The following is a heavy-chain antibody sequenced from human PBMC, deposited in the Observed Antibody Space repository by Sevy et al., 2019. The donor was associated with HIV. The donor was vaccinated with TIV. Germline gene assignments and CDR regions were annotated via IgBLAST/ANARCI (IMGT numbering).Heavy chain of an antibody. J-gene: IGHJ4*02. CDR2: ISSSSSYI. Sequence: GGSLRLSCAASGFTFSSYSMNWVRQAPGKGLEWVSSISSSSSYIDYADSVKGRFTISRDNAKNTLYLQMNSLRAEDTAVYYCARETGGEYSSSSVDYWGQGTLVTVSS. V-gene: IGHV3-21*04. D-gene: IGHD6-6*01. CDR3: ARETGGEYSSSSVDY. CDR1: GFTFSSYS.